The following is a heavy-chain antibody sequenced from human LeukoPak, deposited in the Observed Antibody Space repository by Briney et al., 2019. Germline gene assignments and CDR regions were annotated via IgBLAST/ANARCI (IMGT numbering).Heavy chain of an antibody. V-gene: IGHV3-30*02. D-gene: IGHD5-12*01. CDR1: GFTFSSYE. CDR3: AKDIVATSEYNWFDP. J-gene: IGHJ5*02. CDR2: IRYDGSNK. Sequence: PGGSLRLSCAASGFTFSSYEMNWVRQAPGKGLEWVAFIRYDGSNKYYADSVKGRFTISRDNSKNTLYLQMNSLRAEDTAVYYCAKDIVATSEYNWFDPWGQGTLVTVSS.